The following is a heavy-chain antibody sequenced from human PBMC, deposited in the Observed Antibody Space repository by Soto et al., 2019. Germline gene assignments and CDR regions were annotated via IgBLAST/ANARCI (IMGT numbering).Heavy chain of an antibody. D-gene: IGHD2-15*01. Sequence: EVQLLESGGGLVQPGGSLRLSCAASGFTFSSYAMSWVRQAPGKGLEWVSAISGSGGSTYYADSVKGRFTISRDNSKNXXXXXXXXXXXXDTAVYYCAKRYCSGGSCYSFWFDPWGQGTLVTVSS. CDR1: GFTFSSYA. J-gene: IGHJ5*02. CDR3: AKRYCSGGSCYSFWFDP. CDR2: ISGSGGST. V-gene: IGHV3-23*01.